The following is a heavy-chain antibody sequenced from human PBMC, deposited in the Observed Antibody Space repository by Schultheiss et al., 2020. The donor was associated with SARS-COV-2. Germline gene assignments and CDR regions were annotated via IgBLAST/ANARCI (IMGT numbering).Heavy chain of an antibody. CDR3: ARVLSISWHFDY. D-gene: IGHD6-13*01. V-gene: IGHV1-2*02. Sequence: ASVKVSCKASGYTFTGYYMHWVRQAPGQGLEWMGWINPNSGGTNYAQKFQCRVTMTRDTSISTAYMELSRLRSDDTAVYYCARVLSISWHFDYWGQGTLVTVSS. CDR2: INPNSGGT. J-gene: IGHJ4*02. CDR1: GYTFTGYY.